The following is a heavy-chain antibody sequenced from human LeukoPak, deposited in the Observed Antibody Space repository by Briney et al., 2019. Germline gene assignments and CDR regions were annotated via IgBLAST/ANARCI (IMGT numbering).Heavy chain of an antibody. CDR1: GGSISSYY. D-gene: IGHD2-21*02. J-gene: IGHJ4*02. Sequence: PSETLSLTCTVSGGSISSYYWSWIRQPPGKGLEWIGYIYCSGSTNYNPSLKSRVTISVDTSKNQFSLKLSSVTAADTAVYYCARNGVTAIWNFDYWGQGTLVTVSS. CDR2: IYCSGST. CDR3: ARNGVTAIWNFDY. V-gene: IGHV4-59*01.